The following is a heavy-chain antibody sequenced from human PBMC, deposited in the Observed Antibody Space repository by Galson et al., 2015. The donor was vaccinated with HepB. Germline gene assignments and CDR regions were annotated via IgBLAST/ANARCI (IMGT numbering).Heavy chain of an antibody. Sequence: SLRLSCAAAGFIFSNYRMNWVRQAPGKGLEWVSYIGSNSGTIYDADSVKGRFTISRDNAKNSLYLQMNSLRAEDTAVYYCVRGAEYYDSNHGMDVWGQGTTVTVSS. CDR2: IGSNSGTI. CDR1: GFIFSNYR. J-gene: IGHJ6*02. CDR3: VRGAEYYDSNHGMDV. D-gene: IGHD3-16*01. V-gene: IGHV3-48*04.